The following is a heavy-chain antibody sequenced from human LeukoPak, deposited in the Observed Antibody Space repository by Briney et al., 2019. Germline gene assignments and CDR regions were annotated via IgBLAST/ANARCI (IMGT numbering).Heavy chain of an antibody. V-gene: IGHV3-23*01. Sequence: PGESLRLSCAASGFTFSNHAMSWVRQAPGKGLEWVSAISGSGGTTYYADSVKGRFTVSRDNSKNTLYLQMNSLRVEDTAVYYCAKNLLGSGSYSWYFDLWGRGTLVTVSS. D-gene: IGHD1-26*01. CDR1: GFTFSNHA. CDR2: ISGSGGTT. CDR3: AKNLLGSGSYSWYFDL. J-gene: IGHJ2*01.